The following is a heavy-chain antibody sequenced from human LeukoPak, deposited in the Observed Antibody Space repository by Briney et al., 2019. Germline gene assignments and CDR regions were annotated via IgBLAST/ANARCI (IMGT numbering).Heavy chain of an antibody. V-gene: IGHV3-30*02. CDR1: GFTFSSYG. CDR2: IRYDGSNK. D-gene: IGHD2-15*01. Sequence: GGSLRLSCAASGFTFSSYGMHWVRQAPGKGLEWVAFIRYDGSNKYYADSVKGRFTISRDNSKNTLYLQMNSLRAEDTAVYYCARDSPGYCSGGSCPIPFDYWGQGTLVTVSS. J-gene: IGHJ4*02. CDR3: ARDSPGYCSGGSCPIPFDY.